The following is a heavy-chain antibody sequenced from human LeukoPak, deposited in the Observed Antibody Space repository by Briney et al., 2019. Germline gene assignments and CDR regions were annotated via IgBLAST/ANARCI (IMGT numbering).Heavy chain of an antibody. J-gene: IGHJ4*02. CDR1: GFTFSSYG. D-gene: IGHD3-3*01. CDR3: AFFSNYFDF. Sequence: GGSLRLSCAASGFTFSSYGMSWVRQAPGKGLEWVSAISASSDSTYYADSVKGRFTISRDNSKNTMYLHMNSLRAEDTAVYYCAFFSNYFDFWGQGTLVTVSS. CDR2: ISASSDST. V-gene: IGHV3-23*01.